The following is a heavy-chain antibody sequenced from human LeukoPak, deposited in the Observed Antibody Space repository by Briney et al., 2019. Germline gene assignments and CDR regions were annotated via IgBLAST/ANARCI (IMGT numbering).Heavy chain of an antibody. CDR2: IYHAGST. CDR1: GGSIRSNSYY. D-gene: IGHD6-13*01. J-gene: IGHJ4*02. V-gene: IGHV4-39*01. CDR3: ARLKKGSSSWYPQRGNVGY. Sequence: SETLSLTCAVSGGSIRSNSYYWGWIRQPPGKGLEWIGSIYHAGSTNYNPSLKGRVAISVDTSKNQFSLKLSSVTAADTAVYYCARLKKGSSSWYPQRGNVGYWGRGTLVTVSS.